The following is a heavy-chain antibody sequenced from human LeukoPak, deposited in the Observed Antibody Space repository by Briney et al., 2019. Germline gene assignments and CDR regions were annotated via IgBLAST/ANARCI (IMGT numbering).Heavy chain of an antibody. CDR1: GFTFSSYG. J-gene: IGHJ4*02. D-gene: IGHD1-26*01. Sequence: SGGSLRLSCAASGFTFSSYGMHWVRQAPGKGLEWVALIWYDGSNKYYADSVKGRFTISRDNSKNTLYLQMNSLRAEDTAVYYCAKGGESGSYSHFDYWGQGTLVTVSS. CDR2: IWYDGSNK. CDR3: AKGGESGSYSHFDY. V-gene: IGHV3-33*06.